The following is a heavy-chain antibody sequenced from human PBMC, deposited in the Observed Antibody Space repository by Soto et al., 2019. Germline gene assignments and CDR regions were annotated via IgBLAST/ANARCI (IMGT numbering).Heavy chain of an antibody. CDR1: GFTFSSYG. J-gene: IGHJ4*02. D-gene: IGHD3-9*01. V-gene: IGHV3-30*18. CDR3: AKDTSYDILTGPNPGRFDY. Sequence: GSLRLSCAASGFTFSSYGMHWVRQAPGKGLEWVAVISYDGSNKYYADSVKGRFTISRDNSKNTLYLQMSSLRAEDTAVYYCAKDTSYDILTGPNPGRFDYWGQGTLVTVSS. CDR2: ISYDGSNK.